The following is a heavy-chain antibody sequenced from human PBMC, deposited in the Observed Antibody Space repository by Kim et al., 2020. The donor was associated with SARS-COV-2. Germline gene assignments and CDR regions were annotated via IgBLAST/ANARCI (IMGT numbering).Heavy chain of an antibody. V-gene: IGHV4-39*07. CDR2: VYHTGTT. CDR3: ASDQGWWQIDC. D-gene: IGHD2-15*01. CDR1: GDSISSPSHH. Sequence: SETLSLTCTVSGDSISSPSHHWGWVRQPPGKGLEWIGSVYHTGTTSYNPSLQSRLTISLDTSKNQYSLKLTSVTAADTAIYYCASDQGWWQIDCWGQGTL. J-gene: IGHJ4*02.